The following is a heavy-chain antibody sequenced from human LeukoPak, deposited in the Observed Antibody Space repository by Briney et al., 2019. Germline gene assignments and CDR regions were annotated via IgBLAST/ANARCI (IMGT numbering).Heavy chain of an antibody. Sequence: PGGSLRLSCSASGFTFSNNAMSWVRQAPGKGLEWVSGISGNGDSTYYTDSAKGRFTISRDNSKNTLYLQMNSLRAEDTAVYYCARDSSQGPSDYWGQGTLVTVSS. V-gene: IGHV3-23*01. CDR1: GFTFSNNA. CDR3: ARDSSQGPSDY. J-gene: IGHJ4*02. D-gene: IGHD2-2*01. CDR2: ISGNGDST.